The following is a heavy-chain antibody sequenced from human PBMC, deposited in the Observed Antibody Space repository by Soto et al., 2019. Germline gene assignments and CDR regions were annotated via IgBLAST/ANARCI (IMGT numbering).Heavy chain of an antibody. Sequence: GGSLRLSCAASGFTFSSYAMSWVRQAPGKGLEWVSAISGSGGSTYYADSVKGRFTISRDNSKNTLYLQMNSLRAEDTAVYYCAKDPKSSAPYENWFDPWGQGTLVTVSS. CDR2: ISGSGGST. D-gene: IGHD3-3*01. J-gene: IGHJ5*02. CDR3: AKDPKSSAPYENWFDP. V-gene: IGHV3-23*01. CDR1: GFTFSSYA.